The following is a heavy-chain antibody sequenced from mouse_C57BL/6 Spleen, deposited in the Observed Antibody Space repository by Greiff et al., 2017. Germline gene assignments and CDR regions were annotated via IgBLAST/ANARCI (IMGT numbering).Heavy chain of an antibody. J-gene: IGHJ2*01. CDR1: GYAFSSYW. V-gene: IGHV1-80*01. D-gene: IGHD1-1*01. CDR3: VRGTTDLPFDY. CDR2: IYPGDGDT. Sequence: VKLQESGAELVKPGASVKISCKASGYAFSSYWMNWVKQRPGKGLEWIGQIYPGDGDTNYNGKFKGKATLTADKSSSTAYMQLSSLTSEDSAVYFCVRGTTDLPFDYWGQGTTLTVSS.